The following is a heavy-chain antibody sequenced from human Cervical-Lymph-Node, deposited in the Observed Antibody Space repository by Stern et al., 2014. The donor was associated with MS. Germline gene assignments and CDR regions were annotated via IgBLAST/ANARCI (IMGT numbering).Heavy chain of an antibody. CDR1: GFTFSSYS. CDR3: ARGRGTYYYGSGSYVDY. CDR2: ISSSSSYI. Sequence: EVQLLESGGGLVKPGGSLRLSWAASGFTFSSYSMNWVRQAQGKGLEGVSSISSSSSYIYYADSVKGRFTISRDNAKNSLYLQMNSLRAEDTAVYYCARGRGTYYYGSGSYVDYWGQGTLVTVSS. V-gene: IGHV3-21*01. J-gene: IGHJ4*02. D-gene: IGHD3-10*01.